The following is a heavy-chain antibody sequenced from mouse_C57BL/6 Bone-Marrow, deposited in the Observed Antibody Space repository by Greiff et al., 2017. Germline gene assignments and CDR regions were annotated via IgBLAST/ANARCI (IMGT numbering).Heavy chain of an antibody. Sequence: EVKLVESGPELVKPGASVKIPCKASGYTFTDYNMDWVKQSHGKSLEWIGDINPNNGGTIYNQKFKGKATLTVDKSSSTAYMELRSLTSEDTAVYYCVLGLYFDYWGQGTTLTVSS. CDR1: GYTFTDYN. D-gene: IGHD4-1*01. CDR3: VLGLYFDY. V-gene: IGHV1-18*01. J-gene: IGHJ2*01. CDR2: INPNNGGT.